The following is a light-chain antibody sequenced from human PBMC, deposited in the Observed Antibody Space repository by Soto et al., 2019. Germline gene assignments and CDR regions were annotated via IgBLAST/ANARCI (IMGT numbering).Light chain of an antibody. V-gene: IGLV1-40*01. Sequence: QLVLTQPPSVSGAPGQRVTLSCTGNSSNLGAGYDVHWYQQLPGAAPKLVIFGNRNRPSGVPERFSGSKSGTSASLAITGLQAEDKADYYCQAYDYSLTASVFGGGTKLTVL. CDR1: SSNLGAGYD. CDR3: QAYDYSLTASV. CDR2: GNR. J-gene: IGLJ3*02.